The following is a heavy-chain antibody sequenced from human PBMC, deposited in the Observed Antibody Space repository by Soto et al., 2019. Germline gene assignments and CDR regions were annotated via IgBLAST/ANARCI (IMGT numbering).Heavy chain of an antibody. J-gene: IGHJ5*02. CDR3: ARAPVKNWFDP. CDR1: GGSISSYY. V-gene: IGHV4-59*01. Sequence: SETLSLTCTVSGGSISSYYWSWIRQPPGKGLEWIGYIYYSGSTNYNPSLKSRVTISVDTSKNQFSLKLSSVTAADTAVYYCARAPVKNWFDPWGQGTLVTVSS. CDR2: IYYSGST.